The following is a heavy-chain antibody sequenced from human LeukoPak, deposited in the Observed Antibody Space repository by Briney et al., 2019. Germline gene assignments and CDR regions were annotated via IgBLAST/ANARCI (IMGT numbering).Heavy chain of an antibody. CDR3: ARGDYDFWSGYYGAENFDY. J-gene: IGHJ4*02. V-gene: IGHV1-46*01. CDR1: GYTFTSYY. Sequence: ASVKVSCKVSGYTFTSYYMHWVRQAPGQGLEWMGIINPSGGSTSYAQKFQGRVTMTRDTSTSTVYMELSSLRSEDTAVYYCARGDYDFWSGYYGAENFDYWGQGTLVTVSS. D-gene: IGHD3-3*01. CDR2: INPSGGST.